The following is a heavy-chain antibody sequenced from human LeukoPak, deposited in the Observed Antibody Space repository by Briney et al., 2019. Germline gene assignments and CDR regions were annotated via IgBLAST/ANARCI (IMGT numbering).Heavy chain of an antibody. CDR3: ARDGIVATIGGHWFDP. Sequence: GASVKVSCKASGYTFTGYYMHWVRQAPGQGLEWMGWINPNSGGTNYAQKFQGRVTMTRDTSISTAYMELSRLRSDDTAVYYCARDGIVATIGGHWFDPWGQGTLVTVSS. D-gene: IGHD5-12*01. CDR2: INPNSGGT. J-gene: IGHJ5*02. CDR1: GYTFTGYY. V-gene: IGHV1-2*02.